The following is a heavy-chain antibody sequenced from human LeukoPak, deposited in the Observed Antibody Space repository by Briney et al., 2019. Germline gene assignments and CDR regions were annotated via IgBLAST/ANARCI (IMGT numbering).Heavy chain of an antibody. Sequence: GGSLRLSCAASGFTFSDYFMTWIRQAPGRGLEWVSFISSSGNSLYYADSVKGRFTISRDIAENSVYLQMNSLRADDTATYYCAREIRGGTDANGWGQGTLVTVSS. D-gene: IGHD1-1*01. J-gene: IGHJ4*02. V-gene: IGHV3-11*01. CDR3: AREIRGGTDANG. CDR1: GFTFSDYF. CDR2: ISSSGNSL.